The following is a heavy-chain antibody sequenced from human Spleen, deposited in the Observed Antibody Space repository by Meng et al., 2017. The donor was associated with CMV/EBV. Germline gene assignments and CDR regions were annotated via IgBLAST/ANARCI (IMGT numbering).Heavy chain of an antibody. CDR2: IRDDGSKK. J-gene: IGHJ6*02. CDR3: AKEQGPNDHYYNFYGMDV. V-gene: IGHV3-30*02. Sequence: GGSLRLSCEASGFSFSTYGMHWVRQAPGKGLEWVAFIRDDGSKKYYLDSVKGRFTISRDNSKNTLYLQMNSLRAEETAVYYCAKEQGPNDHYYNFYGMDVWGHGTTVTVSS. CDR1: GFSFSTYG. D-gene: IGHD1-1*01.